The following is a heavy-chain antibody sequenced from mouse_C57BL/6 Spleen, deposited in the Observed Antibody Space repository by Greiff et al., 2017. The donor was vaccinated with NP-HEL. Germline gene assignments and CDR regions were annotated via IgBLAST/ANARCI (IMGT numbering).Heavy chain of an antibody. CDR3: ARKGYDYDEGYFDY. V-gene: IGHV1-55*01. D-gene: IGHD2-4*01. J-gene: IGHJ2*01. Sequence: VQLQQSGAELVKPGASVKMSCKASGYTFTSYWITWVKQRPGQGLEWIGDIYPGSGSTNYNEKFKSKATLTVDTSSSTAYMQLSSLTSEDSAVYYCARKGYDYDEGYFDYWGQGTTLTVSS. CDR1: GYTFTSYW. CDR2: IYPGSGST.